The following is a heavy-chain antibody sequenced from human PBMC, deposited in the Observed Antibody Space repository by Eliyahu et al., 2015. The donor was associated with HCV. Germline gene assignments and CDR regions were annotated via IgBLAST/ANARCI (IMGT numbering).Heavy chain of an antibody. D-gene: IGHD3-9*01. CDR3: AKEPERLRYFDWLLRHLDY. CDR1: GFTFSSYA. Sequence: EVQLLESGGGLVQPGGSLRLSCAASGFTFSSYAMSWVRQAPGKGLXWVSAISGSGGSTYYADSVKGRFTISRDNSKNTLYLQMNSLRAEDTAVYYCAKEPERLRYFDWLLRHLDYWGQGTLVTVSS. J-gene: IGHJ4*02. CDR2: ISGSGGST. V-gene: IGHV3-23*01.